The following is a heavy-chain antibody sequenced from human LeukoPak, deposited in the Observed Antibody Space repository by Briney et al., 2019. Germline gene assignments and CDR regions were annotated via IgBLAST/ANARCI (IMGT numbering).Heavy chain of an antibody. J-gene: IGHJ4*02. D-gene: IGHD3-22*01. Sequence: SVKVSCKASGGTFSSYAISWVRQAPGQGLEWMERIIPIFGTANYAQKFQGRVTITTDESTSTAYMELSSLRSEDTAVYYCAGLENYYDSIRFDYWGQGTLVTVSS. CDR2: IIPIFGTA. CDR1: GGTFSSYA. CDR3: AGLENYYDSIRFDY. V-gene: IGHV1-69*05.